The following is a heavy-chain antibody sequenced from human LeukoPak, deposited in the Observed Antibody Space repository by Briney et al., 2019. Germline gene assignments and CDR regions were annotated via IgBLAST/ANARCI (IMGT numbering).Heavy chain of an antibody. Sequence: GGSLRLSCAASGFTFSSYGMHWVRQAPGKGLEWVAVIWYDGSNKYYAASVKGRFTISRDNSKNTLYLQMNSLRAEDTAVYYCARCVGSGYYYYGMDVWGQGTTVTVSS. CDR3: ARCVGSGYYYYGMDV. D-gene: IGHD6-19*01. J-gene: IGHJ6*02. V-gene: IGHV3-33*01. CDR2: IWYDGSNK. CDR1: GFTFSSYG.